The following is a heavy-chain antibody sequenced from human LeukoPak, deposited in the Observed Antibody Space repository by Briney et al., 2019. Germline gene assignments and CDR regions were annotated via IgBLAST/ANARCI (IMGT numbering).Heavy chain of an antibody. Sequence: ASVKLSFKASGYTFTSYGISWVRQAPGQGLEWMGWISAYNGNTNYAQKFQGRVTMTRDTSISTAYMELSRLRSDDTAVYYCARDYSSSWYVDYWGQGTLVTVSS. J-gene: IGHJ4*02. V-gene: IGHV1-18*01. CDR3: ARDYSSSWYVDY. CDR1: GYTFTSYG. D-gene: IGHD6-13*01. CDR2: ISAYNGNT.